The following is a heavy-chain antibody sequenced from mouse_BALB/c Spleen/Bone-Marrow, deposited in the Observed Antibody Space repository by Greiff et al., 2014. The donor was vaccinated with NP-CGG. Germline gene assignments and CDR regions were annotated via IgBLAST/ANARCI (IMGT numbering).Heavy chain of an antibody. CDR3: ARDYGSSYYAMDY. CDR1: GFSLTSYG. J-gene: IGHJ4*01. V-gene: IGHV2-9*02. CDR2: IWAGGST. D-gene: IGHD1-1*01. Sequence: QLQQSGPGLVAPSQSLSITCTVSGFSLTSYGVHWVRQPPGKGLEWLGVIWAGGSTNYNSALMSRLSISKDNSKSQVFLKMNSLQTDDTAMYYCARDYGSSYYAMDYWGQGTSVTVSS.